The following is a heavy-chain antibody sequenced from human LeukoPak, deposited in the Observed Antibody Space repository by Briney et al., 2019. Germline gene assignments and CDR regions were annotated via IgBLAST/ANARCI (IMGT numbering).Heavy chain of an antibody. J-gene: IGHJ4*02. V-gene: IGHV3-48*03. Sequence: GGSLRLFCAASGFPFSSYDMNWVRQSRGKGLEWVSYISRRGSTIYSAASLKGRFTLSRDNATNSLYLQMNSLRAEDTALYYCAKASLSGYDSNIDYWGQGTLVTVSS. D-gene: IGHD5-12*01. CDR2: ISRRGSTI. CDR3: AKASLSGYDSNIDY. CDR1: GFPFSSYD.